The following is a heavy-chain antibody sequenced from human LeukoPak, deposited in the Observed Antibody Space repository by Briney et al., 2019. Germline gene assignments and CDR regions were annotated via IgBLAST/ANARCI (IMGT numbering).Heavy chain of an antibody. D-gene: IGHD3-22*01. V-gene: IGHV3-23*01. CDR1: GITLSNYG. Sequence: GGSLRLSCVVSGITLSNYGMSWVRQAPGKGREWVAGSGSGGSTNYADSVTGRFTISRDNPKNPLYLQMNSLRAEDTAVYFCAKRGVVIRVILVGFHKEAYYFDSWGQGALVTVSS. CDR3: AKRGVVIRVILVGFHKEAYYFDS. J-gene: IGHJ4*02. CDR2: GSGSGGST.